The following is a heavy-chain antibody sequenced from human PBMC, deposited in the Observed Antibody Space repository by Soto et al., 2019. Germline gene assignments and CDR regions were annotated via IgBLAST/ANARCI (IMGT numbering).Heavy chain of an antibody. CDR3: ARGGHYYDSSAYYYVPFDY. Sequence: PSETLSLTCTVSGGSISSYYWSWIRQPPGKGLEWIGYIYYSGSTNYNPSLKSRVTISVDTSKNQFSLKLSSVTAADTAVYYCARGGHYYDSSAYYYVPFDYWGQGTLVTVS. CDR1: GGSISSYY. J-gene: IGHJ4*02. V-gene: IGHV4-59*01. CDR2: IYYSGST. D-gene: IGHD3-22*01.